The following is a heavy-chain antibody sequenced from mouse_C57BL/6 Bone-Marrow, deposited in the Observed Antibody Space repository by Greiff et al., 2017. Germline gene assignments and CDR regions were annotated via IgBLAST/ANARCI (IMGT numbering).Heavy chain of an antibody. V-gene: IGHV2-2*01. CDR3: ARKNPYYFDY. J-gene: IGHJ2*01. CDR1: GFSLTSYG. Sequence: VQLQQSGPGLVQPSQSLSITCTVSGFSLTSYGVHWVRQSPGKGLEWLGVIWSGGSTDYNAAFISRLSISKDNSKCQVFFKMNSLQADDTAIYYCARKNPYYFDYWGQGTTLTVSS. CDR2: IWSGGST.